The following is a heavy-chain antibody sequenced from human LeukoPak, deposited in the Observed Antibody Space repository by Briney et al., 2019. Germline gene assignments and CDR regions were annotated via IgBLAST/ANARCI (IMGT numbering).Heavy chain of an antibody. J-gene: IGHJ5*02. CDR1: GFTFSSYS. CDR2: ISSSSSTI. V-gene: IGHV3-48*01. CDR3: ARGRYSSGWYQWFDP. D-gene: IGHD6-19*01. Sequence: GGSLRLSCAASGFTFSSYSMNWVRQAPGKGLEWVSYISSSSSTIYYADSVKGRFTISRDNAENSLYLQMNSLRAEDTAVYYCARGRYSSGWYQWFDPWGQGTLVTVSS.